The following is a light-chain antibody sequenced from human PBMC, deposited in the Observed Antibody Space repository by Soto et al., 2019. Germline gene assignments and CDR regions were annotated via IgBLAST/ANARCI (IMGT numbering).Light chain of an antibody. Sequence: QSVLTQPASVSGSPGQSITISCTGTSSDVGGYNYVSWYQQLPGKAPKLMIYDVTYRPSGVSNRFSGSKSGTTASLTLSGLQAEDEADYYCSSYTSTSTYVFGTGTKVTDL. CDR2: DVT. CDR3: SSYTSTSTYV. J-gene: IGLJ1*01. CDR1: SSDVGGYNY. V-gene: IGLV2-14*01.